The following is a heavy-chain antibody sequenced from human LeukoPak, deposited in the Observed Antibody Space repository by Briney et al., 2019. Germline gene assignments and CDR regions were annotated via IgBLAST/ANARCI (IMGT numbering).Heavy chain of an antibody. Sequence: GMSLRLSCAASGFTFSSYGMHWVRQAPGKGLEWVAVISYDGSNKYYADSVKGRFTISRDNSKNTLYLQMNSLRAEDTAVYYCAKDAAGTATPSLDIWGQGTMVTVSS. CDR2: ISYDGSNK. CDR3: AKDAAGTATPSLDI. J-gene: IGHJ3*02. CDR1: GFTFSSYG. V-gene: IGHV3-30*18. D-gene: IGHD2-15*01.